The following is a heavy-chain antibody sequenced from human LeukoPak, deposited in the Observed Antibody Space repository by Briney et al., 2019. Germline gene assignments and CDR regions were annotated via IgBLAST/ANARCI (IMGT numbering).Heavy chain of an antibody. V-gene: IGHV3-23*01. J-gene: IGHJ4*02. Sequence: GGSLRLSCAASGFTFSTYALSWVRQAPGKGLEWVSSIRGSDGSTYYADSVKGRFAISRDNSKNTLYLQMNSLRAEDTAVYYCAKDVYGDYGGLDYWGQGTLVTVSS. CDR2: IRGSDGST. D-gene: IGHD4-17*01. CDR1: GFTFSTYA. CDR3: AKDVYGDYGGLDY.